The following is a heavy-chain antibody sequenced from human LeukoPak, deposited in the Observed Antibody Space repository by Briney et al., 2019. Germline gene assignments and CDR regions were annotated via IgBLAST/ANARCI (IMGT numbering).Heavy chain of an antibody. CDR2: ISYDESNK. Sequence: RGSLRLSCAASGFTFSSYAMHWVRQAPGKRLGWVAVISYDESNKYYADSVKGRFTISRDNSKNTLYLQMNSLRAEDTAVYYCARDRGIAARRMGYFDYWGQGTLVTVSS. CDR3: ARDRGIAARRMGYFDY. D-gene: IGHD6-6*01. J-gene: IGHJ4*02. V-gene: IGHV3-30*04. CDR1: GFTFSSYA.